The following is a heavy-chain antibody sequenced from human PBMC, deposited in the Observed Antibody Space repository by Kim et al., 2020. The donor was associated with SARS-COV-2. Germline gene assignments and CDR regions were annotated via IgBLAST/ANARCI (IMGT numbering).Heavy chain of an antibody. J-gene: IGHJ6*02. CDR3: TTDPGDYEGYYYGMDV. V-gene: IGHV3-15*01. D-gene: IGHD4-17*01. CDR2: IKSKTDGGTT. Sequence: GGSLRLSCAASGFTFSNAWMSWVRQAPGEGLEWVGRIKSKTDGGTTDYAAPVKGRFTISRDDSKNTLYLQMNSLKTEDTAVYYCTTDPGDYEGYYYGMDVWGQGTTVTVSS. CDR1: GFTFSNAW.